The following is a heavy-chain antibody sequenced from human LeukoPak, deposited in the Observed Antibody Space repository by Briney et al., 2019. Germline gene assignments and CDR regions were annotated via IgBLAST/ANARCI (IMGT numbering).Heavy chain of an antibody. CDR3: ARNGYYDILTGYPNDAFDI. J-gene: IGHJ3*02. Sequence: SETLSLTCAVYGGSFSGYYWSWIRQPPGKGLEWIGEINHSGSTNYNPSLKSRVTISVDTSKNQFSLKLSSVTAADTAVYYCARNGYYDILTGYPNDAFDIWGQGTMVTVSS. CDR1: GGSFSGYY. CDR2: INHSGST. D-gene: IGHD3-9*01. V-gene: IGHV4-34*01.